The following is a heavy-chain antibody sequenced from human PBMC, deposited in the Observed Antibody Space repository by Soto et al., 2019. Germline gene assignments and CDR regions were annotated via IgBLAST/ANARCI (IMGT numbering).Heavy chain of an antibody. D-gene: IGHD1-20*01. CDR1: GGTFSSYS. J-gene: IGHJ6*02. V-gene: IGHV1-69*13. CDR3: ARSRGITGAEDYYYGMDV. Sequence: GASVKVSCKASGGTFSSYSISWVRQAPGQGLEWMGGIIPIFGTANYAQKFQGRVTIIADESTSTAYMELSSLRSEDTAVYYFARSRGITGAEDYYYGMDVWGQGTTVTVSS. CDR2: IIPIFGTA.